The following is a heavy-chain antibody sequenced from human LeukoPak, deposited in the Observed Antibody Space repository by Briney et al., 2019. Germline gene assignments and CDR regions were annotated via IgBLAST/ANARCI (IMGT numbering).Heavy chain of an antibody. CDR2: IYYSGST. CDR1: GYSISSDYY. CDR3: ARHGIAVASISRPFDY. D-gene: IGHD6-19*01. J-gene: IGHJ4*01. Sequence: SETLSLTCTVSGYSISSDYYWSWIRQPPGKGLEWIGYIYYSGSTYYNPSLKSRVTISVDTSKNQFSLKLSSVTAADTAVYYCARHGIAVASISRPFDYWGQGTLVSVSS. V-gene: IGHV4-30-4*08.